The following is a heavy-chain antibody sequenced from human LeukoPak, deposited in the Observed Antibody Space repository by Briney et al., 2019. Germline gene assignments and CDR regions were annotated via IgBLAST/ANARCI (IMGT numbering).Heavy chain of an antibody. Sequence: KPSETLSLTCAVYGGSFSGYYWSWIRQPPGKGLEWIGEINHSGSTNYNPSLKSRVTISVDTSKNQFSLKLSSVTAADTAVYYCARAELLYNWFDPWGQGTLVTVSS. CDR3: ARAELLYNWFDP. V-gene: IGHV4-34*01. CDR1: GGSFSGYY. D-gene: IGHD1-7*01. J-gene: IGHJ5*02. CDR2: INHSGST.